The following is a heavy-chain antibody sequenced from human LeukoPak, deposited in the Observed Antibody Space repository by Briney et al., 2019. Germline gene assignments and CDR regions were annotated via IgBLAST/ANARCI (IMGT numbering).Heavy chain of an antibody. CDR2: ISSSSSYI. CDR3: ARGSYYDTSGYVNWYFDL. V-gene: IGHV3-21*01. CDR1: GFTFSSYS. Sequence: PGGSLRLSCAASGFTFSSYSMNWVRQAPGKGLEWVSSISSSSSYIYYADSVKGRFTISRDNAKNSLYLQMNSLRAEDTTVYYCARGSYYDTSGYVNWYFDLWGRGTLVTVSS. D-gene: IGHD3-22*01. J-gene: IGHJ2*01.